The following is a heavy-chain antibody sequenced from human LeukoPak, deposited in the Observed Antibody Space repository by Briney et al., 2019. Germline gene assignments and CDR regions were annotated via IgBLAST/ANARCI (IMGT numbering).Heavy chain of an antibody. CDR2: INPNSGGT. CDR1: GYTYTGYY. Sequence: GASVKVSCKASGYTYTGYYMHWVRQAPGQGLEWMGWINPNSGGTNYAQKFQGRVTMTRDTSISTAYMELSRLRSDDTAVYYCARDLVGVLWCGEHLADYWGQGTLVTVSS. CDR3: ARDLVGVLWCGEHLADY. J-gene: IGHJ4*02. V-gene: IGHV1-2*02. D-gene: IGHD3-10*01.